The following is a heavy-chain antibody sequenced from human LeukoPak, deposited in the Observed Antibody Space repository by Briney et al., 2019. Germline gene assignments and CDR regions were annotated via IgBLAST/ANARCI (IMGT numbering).Heavy chain of an antibody. Sequence: GGSLRLSCAASGFTFDDYAMHWVRQAPGKDLEWVSGISWNSGSIGYADSVKGRFTISRDNAKNSLYLQMNSLRAEDTALYYCAKAQGGVTIFGVAPFDYWGQGTLVTVSS. CDR1: GFTFDDYA. CDR2: ISWNSGSI. CDR3: AKAQGGVTIFGVAPFDY. V-gene: IGHV3-9*01. D-gene: IGHD3-3*01. J-gene: IGHJ4*02.